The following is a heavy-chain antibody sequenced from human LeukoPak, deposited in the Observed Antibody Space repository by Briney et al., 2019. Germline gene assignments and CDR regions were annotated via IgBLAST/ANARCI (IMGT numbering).Heavy chain of an antibody. CDR3: ARDGTSGYFYYFDY. CDR2: IYYSGST. V-gene: IGHV4-59*01. D-gene: IGHD3-3*01. Sequence: PSKTLSLTCTVSGSSITTSYWSWIRNPPGKGLEWIGYIYYSGSTNYNPSLKSRVTISVDTSKNQFSLKLSSVTAADTAVYYCARDGTSGYFYYFDYWGQGTRVTVSS. J-gene: IGHJ4*02. CDR1: GSSITTSY.